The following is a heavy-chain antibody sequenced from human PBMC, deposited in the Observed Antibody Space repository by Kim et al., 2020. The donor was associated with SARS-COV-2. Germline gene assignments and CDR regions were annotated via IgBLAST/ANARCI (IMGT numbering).Heavy chain of an antibody. CDR1: GDSISSNY. Sequence: SETLSLTCTVSGDSISSNYWSWIRQPPGKGLEWIGYMYYSGSNNYNPSLKSRVTISVDTSKNQFSLKLCSVTAADTAVYYCARGKASNPWGQGTLVTVSS. V-gene: IGHV4-59*13. CDR2: MYYSGSN. CDR3: ARGKASNP. J-gene: IGHJ5*02.